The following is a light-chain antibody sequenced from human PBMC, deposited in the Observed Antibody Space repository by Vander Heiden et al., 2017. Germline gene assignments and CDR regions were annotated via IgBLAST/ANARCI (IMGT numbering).Light chain of an antibody. V-gene: IGKV2-28*01. CDR3: MQALQTPLT. CDR1: QSLLHSNGYNY. CDR2: LGS. J-gene: IGKJ3*01. Sequence: DLVLTQSPLSLPVTPGEPASISCRSSQSLLHSNGYNYLDWYLQKPGQAPQLLIYLGSNRASGVPDRFSGSGSGTDFTLKISSVEAEDVGVYYCMQALQTPLTFGPGTKVDI.